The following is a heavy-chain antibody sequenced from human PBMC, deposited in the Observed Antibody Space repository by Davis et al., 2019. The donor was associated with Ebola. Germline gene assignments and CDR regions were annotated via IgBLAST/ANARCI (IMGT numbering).Heavy chain of an antibody. CDR2: IRTGTTVDI. J-gene: IGHJ3*02. D-gene: IGHD3-16*01. Sequence: PGGSLRLSCAASGFTFSSYDMNWVRQAPGKGLEWISFIRTGTTVDIYYADSVEGRFTASRDNAKSSLFLQMNALKDEDTAVYYCVRDRRGGAFDMWGQGTMVIVSS. CDR3: VRDRRGGAFDM. CDR1: GFTFSSYD. V-gene: IGHV3-21*05.